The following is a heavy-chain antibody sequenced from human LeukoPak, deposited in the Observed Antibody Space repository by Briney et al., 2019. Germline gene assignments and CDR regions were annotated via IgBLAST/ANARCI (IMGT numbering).Heavy chain of an antibody. CDR3: ARDTGYYFGSGNYLYYFDY. CDR2: MYTSGST. Sequence: PSETLSLTCTVFGGSISSYYWSWIRQPAGKGLEWIGRMYTSGSTNYNPSLKSRVTMSVDTSKNQFSLKLSSVTAADTAVYYRARDTGYYFGSGNYLYYFDYWGQGTLVTVSS. V-gene: IGHV4-4*07. D-gene: IGHD3-10*01. J-gene: IGHJ4*02. CDR1: GGSISSYY.